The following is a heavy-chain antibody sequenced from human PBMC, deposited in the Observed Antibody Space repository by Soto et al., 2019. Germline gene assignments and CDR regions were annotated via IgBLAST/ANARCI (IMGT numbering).Heavy chain of an antibody. CDR3: AKHTRALLTFDY. D-gene: IGHD1-26*01. CDR2: ISDSGGTS. Sequence: PGGSLTLSCAASGFIFSNYVMSCVRQAPGKGLECVSSISDSGGTSYYGDAVEGRFTISRDNYKNTLYLQMNSLRAEDTAIYYSAKHTRALLTFDYWGQGTLVTVSS. CDR1: GFIFSNYV. J-gene: IGHJ4*02. V-gene: IGHV3-23*01.